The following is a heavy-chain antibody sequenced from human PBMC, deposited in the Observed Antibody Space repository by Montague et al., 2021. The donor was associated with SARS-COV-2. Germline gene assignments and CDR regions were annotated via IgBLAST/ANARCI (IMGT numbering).Heavy chain of an antibody. CDR1: GGSMNSYC. J-gene: IGHJ4*02. CDR3: VRHGAFNNNEVFDY. V-gene: IGHV4-59*08. D-gene: IGHD1/OR15-1a*01. Sequence: SETLSLTCTVSGGSMNSYCWSWIRQAPGKGLEWIGWIYYSGSSYSHPSLTSRLTISADTSRSEFYLKLTSVTAADTAVYFCVRHGAFNNNEVFDYWGQGTLVTVSS. CDR2: IYYSGSS.